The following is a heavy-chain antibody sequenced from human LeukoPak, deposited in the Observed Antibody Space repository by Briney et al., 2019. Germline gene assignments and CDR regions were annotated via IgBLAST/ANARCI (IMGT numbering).Heavy chain of an antibody. J-gene: IGHJ1*01. CDR3: AYSSGYQQH. D-gene: IGHD3-22*01. Sequence: PSETLSLTCAVHGGSFSDYYWSWIRHPPGKGLEWIGEINHGGSTNYNPSLKSRVTVSVDTSKNQFSLRLSSVAAADTAVYHCAYSSGYQQHWGQGTLVTVSS. CDR2: INHGGST. V-gene: IGHV4-34*01. CDR1: GGSFSDYY.